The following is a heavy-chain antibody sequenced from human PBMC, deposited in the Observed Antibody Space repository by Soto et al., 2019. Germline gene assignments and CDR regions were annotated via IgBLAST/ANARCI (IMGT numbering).Heavy chain of an antibody. D-gene: IGHD6-19*01. J-gene: IGHJ5*02. CDR3: AGFSGWSSNWFDP. V-gene: IGHV1-46*03. Sequence: GASVKVSCEACGYTFTSYYMHWVRQAPGQGLEWMGIINPSGGSTSYAQKFQGRVTMTRDTSTSTVYMELSSLRSEDTAVYYCAGFSGWSSNWFDPWAREPWSPSPQ. CDR1: GYTFTSYY. CDR2: INPSGGST.